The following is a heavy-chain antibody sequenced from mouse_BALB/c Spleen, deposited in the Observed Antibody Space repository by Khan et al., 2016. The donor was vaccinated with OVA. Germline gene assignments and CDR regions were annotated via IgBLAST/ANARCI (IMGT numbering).Heavy chain of an antibody. CDR3: TRGGKFAY. V-gene: IGHV1S137*01. Sequence: QVRLQQSGAELVRPGVSVKISCKVSGYKFTDYAMHWVKQSHAKGLEWIGVISTYYGDADYSQKFKGKATMTVDRSSSPAYLELARLTSEDSARYYCTRGGKFAYWGQGTLVTVSA. J-gene: IGHJ3*01. CDR1: GYKFTDYA. CDR2: ISTYYGDA. D-gene: IGHD1-1*02.